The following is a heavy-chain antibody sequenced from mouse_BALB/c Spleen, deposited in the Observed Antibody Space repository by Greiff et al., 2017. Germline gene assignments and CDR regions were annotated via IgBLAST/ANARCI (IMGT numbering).Heavy chain of an antibody. J-gene: IGHJ3*01. CDR2: IWAGGST. D-gene: IGHD1-1*01. CDR3: ARENYGSSYASFAY. Sequence: VKLVESGPGLVAPSQSLSITCTVSGFSLTSYGVHWVRQPPGKGLEWLGVIWAGGSTNYNSALMSRLSISKDNSKSQVFLKMNSLQTDDTAMYYCARENYGSSYASFAYWGQGTLVTVSA. CDR1: GFSLTSYG. V-gene: IGHV2-9*02.